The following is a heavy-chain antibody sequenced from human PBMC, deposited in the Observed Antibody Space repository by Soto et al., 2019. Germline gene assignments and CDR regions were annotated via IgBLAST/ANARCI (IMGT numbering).Heavy chain of an antibody. D-gene: IGHD4-17*01. V-gene: IGHV1-46*01. CDR1: GYTFTSYY. J-gene: IGHJ6*02. Sequence: ASVKVSCKASGYTFTSYYMHWVRQAPGQGLEWMGIINPSGGSTSYAHKLQGRVTMTRDTSKSTVYMELSSLRSEDTAVYYCARDLGPTTVTNFLTGDMDXWGQGTTVTVS. CDR2: INPSGGST. CDR3: ARDLGPTTVTNFLTGDMDX.